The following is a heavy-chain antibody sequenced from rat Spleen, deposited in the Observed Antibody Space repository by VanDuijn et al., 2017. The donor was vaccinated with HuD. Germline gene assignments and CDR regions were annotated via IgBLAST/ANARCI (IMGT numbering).Heavy chain of an antibody. J-gene: IGHJ2*01. Sequence: EVQLQESGPGLVKPSQSLSLTCSVTVYSITTNYWDWIRKFPGNKMEWIGHISYSGSTSYNPSLKSRISITRDTSKNQFFLQLNSVTTEDTATYYCARRWGQVYNNYFDYWGQGVMVTVSS. CDR1: VYSITTNY. CDR3: ARRWGQVYNNYFDY. CDR2: ISYSGST. D-gene: IGHD1-10*01. V-gene: IGHV3-1*01.